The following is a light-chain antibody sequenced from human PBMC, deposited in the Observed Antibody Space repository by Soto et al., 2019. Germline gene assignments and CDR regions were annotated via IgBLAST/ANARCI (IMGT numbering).Light chain of an antibody. CDR1: SSNIGGNT. CDR3: ATWDASLSLLYV. J-gene: IGLJ1*01. V-gene: IGLV1-44*01. CDR2: NDR. Sequence: QAVVTQPPSASGTPGQRVTISCSGSSSNIGGNTVNWYQQLPGTAPRLLIYNDRQRPSGVPDRFSASKSGTSASLAISGLQSEDEADYYCATWDASLSLLYVFGTGTKVTVL.